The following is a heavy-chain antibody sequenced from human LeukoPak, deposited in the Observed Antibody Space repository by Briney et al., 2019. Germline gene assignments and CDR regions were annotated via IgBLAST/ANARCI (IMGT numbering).Heavy chain of an antibody. CDR1: GFTFSSYA. V-gene: IGHV3-23*01. J-gene: IGHJ4*02. CDR3: AKRPTYYYDSSGYYHFDY. D-gene: IGHD3-22*01. CDR2: ISGSGSST. Sequence: GGSLRLSCAASGFTFSSYAMNWVRQAPGKGLEWVSAISGSGSSTYYADSVKGRFTISRDNSKNTLYLQMNSLRAEDTAVYYCAKRPTYYYDSSGYYHFDYWGQGTLVTVSS.